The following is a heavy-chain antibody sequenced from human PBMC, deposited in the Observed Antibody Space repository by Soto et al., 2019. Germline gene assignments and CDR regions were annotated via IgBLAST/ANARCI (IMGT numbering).Heavy chain of an antibody. CDR2: IIPLSSTT. D-gene: IGHD7-27*01. J-gene: IGHJ6*02. V-gene: IGHV1-69*01. CDR1: GGNFITFA. Sequence: QVELVQSGAEVKKPGSSVKVSCKASGGNFITFAISWVRQAPGQGLEWMGEIIPLSSTTQSAHQFQDRVTISADGSSSTVHMELRSLKSEDTAIYFCAKKLGIDPFGSYGLDVWGQGTTVTVSS. CDR3: AKKLGIDPFGSYGLDV.